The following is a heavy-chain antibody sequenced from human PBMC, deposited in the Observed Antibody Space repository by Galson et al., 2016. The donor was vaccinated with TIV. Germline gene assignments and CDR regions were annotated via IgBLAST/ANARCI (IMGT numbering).Heavy chain of an antibody. J-gene: IGHJ4*02. CDR2: ISGSGVTT. V-gene: IGHV3-23*01. CDR3: ARVPEAFQLSYFDS. D-gene: IGHD3-16*02. Sequence: SLRLSCAASGFSFASYAMNWVRQSPGKGLEWLSLISGSGVTTYYADSVKGRFTISRDNSKNTLYLQMDSLRAEDTAVSYCARVPEAFQLSYFDSWGQGTLVTVSS. CDR1: GFSFASYA.